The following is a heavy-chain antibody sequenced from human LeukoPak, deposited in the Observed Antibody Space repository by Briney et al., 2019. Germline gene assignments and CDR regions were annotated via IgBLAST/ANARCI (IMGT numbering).Heavy chain of an antibody. CDR3: ARDVVVSGAFDI. J-gene: IGHJ3*02. CDR1: GGSFSGYY. V-gene: IGHV4-34*01. CDR2: INHSGST. D-gene: IGHD2-15*01. Sequence: SETLSLTCAVYGGSFSGYYWSWIRQPPGKGLEWIGEINHSGSTNYNPSLKSRVTISVDTSKNQFTLKLSSVTAADTAVYYCARDVVVSGAFDIWGQGTMVTVSS.